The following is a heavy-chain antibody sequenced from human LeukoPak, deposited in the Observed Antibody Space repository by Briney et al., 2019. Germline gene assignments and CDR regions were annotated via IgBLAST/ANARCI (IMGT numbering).Heavy chain of an antibody. CDR3: AVYYYDSSGYPY. D-gene: IGHD3-22*01. Sequence: PGGSLRLSCAASGFTFSSYWMTWVRQAPGKGLEWIGSIYYSGSTYYNPSLKSRVTISVDTSKNQFSLKLSSVTAADTAVYYCAVYYYDSSGYPYWGQGTLVTVSS. J-gene: IGHJ4*02. CDR1: GFTFSSYW. CDR2: IYYSGST. V-gene: IGHV4-59*05.